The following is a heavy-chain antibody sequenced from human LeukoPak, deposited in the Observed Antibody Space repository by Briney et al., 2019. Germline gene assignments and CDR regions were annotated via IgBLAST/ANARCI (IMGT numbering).Heavy chain of an antibody. CDR3: ARADQQYYFDY. J-gene: IGHJ4*02. CDR1: GFTFSSYS. D-gene: IGHD4-11*01. CDR2: ISSSSSYI. Sequence: GGSLRPSCAASGFTFSSYSMNWVRQAPGKGLEWVSSISSSSSYIYYADSVKGRFTISRDNAKNSLYLQMNSLRAEDTAVYYCARADQQYYFDYWGQGTLVTVSS. V-gene: IGHV3-21*01.